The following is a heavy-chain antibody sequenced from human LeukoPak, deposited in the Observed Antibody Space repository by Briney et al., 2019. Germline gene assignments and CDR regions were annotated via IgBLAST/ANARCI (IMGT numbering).Heavy chain of an antibody. V-gene: IGHV4-34*01. Sequence: SETLSLTCAVYGGSFSGYYWSWIRQPPGKGLEWIGEINHSGSTNYNPSLKSRVTISVDTSKNQFSLKLSSVTAADTAVYYCARQSGNYDILTGYYYYYYYMDVWGKGTTVTISS. J-gene: IGHJ6*03. D-gene: IGHD3-9*01. CDR2: INHSGST. CDR1: GGSFSGYY. CDR3: ARQSGNYDILTGYYYYYYYMDV.